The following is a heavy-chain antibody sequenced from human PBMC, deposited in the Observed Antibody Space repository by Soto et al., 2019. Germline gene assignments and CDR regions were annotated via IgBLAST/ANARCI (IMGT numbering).Heavy chain of an antibody. CDR2: IIPIFGTA. J-gene: IGHJ4*02. V-gene: IGHV1-69*13. CDR3: ARETKDSSSFDY. Sequence: SVKVSCKASGGTFSSYAISWVRQAPGQGLEWMGGIIPIFGTANYAQKFQGRVTITADESTSTAYMEPSSLRSEDTAVYYCARETKDSSSFDYWGQGTLVTVSS. CDR1: GGTFSSYA. D-gene: IGHD6-13*01.